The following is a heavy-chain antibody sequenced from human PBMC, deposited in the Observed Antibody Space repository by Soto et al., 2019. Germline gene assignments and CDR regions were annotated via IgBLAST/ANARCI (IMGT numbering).Heavy chain of an antibody. CDR2: ISAYTGNT. CDR3: ARGGYASSYRFDY. V-gene: IGHV1-18*01. Sequence: ASVKVSCKASGYTFTSYGISWVRQAPGQGLEWMGWISAYTGNTNYAQKLQGRVTMTKDTSTSTVYMELSSLKSADTAVYYCARGGYASSYRFDYWGEGTLVTVSS. J-gene: IGHJ4*02. CDR1: GYTFTSYG. D-gene: IGHD2-2*01.